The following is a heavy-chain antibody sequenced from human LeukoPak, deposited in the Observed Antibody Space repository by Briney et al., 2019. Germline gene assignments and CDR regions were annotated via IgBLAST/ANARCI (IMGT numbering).Heavy chain of an antibody. CDR1: GYTFTSYG. CDR2: ISAYNGNT. J-gene: IGHJ4*02. D-gene: IGHD2-21*02. V-gene: IGHV1-18*01. CDR3: ARVGVVVTDKLDYTDY. Sequence: GASVKVSCKASGYTFTSYGISWVRQAPGQGLEWMGWISAYNGNTNYAQKLQGRVTMTTDTSTSTAYMELRSLRSDDTAVYYCARVGVVVTDKLDYTDYWGQGTLVTVSS.